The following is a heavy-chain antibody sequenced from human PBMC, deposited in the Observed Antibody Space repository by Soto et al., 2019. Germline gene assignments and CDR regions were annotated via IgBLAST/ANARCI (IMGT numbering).Heavy chain of an antibody. Sequence: GGSLRLSCAASGFTFSDYAMTWVRQAPGKGLEWVSAISGSGGSTYYADSVKGRFTISRDNSKNTLYLRMNSLRAEDTAVFYCAKDRAIRPGSDFDYWGQGTQVTVS. J-gene: IGHJ4*02. D-gene: IGHD3-9*01. CDR1: GFTFSDYA. V-gene: IGHV3-23*01. CDR2: ISGSGGST. CDR3: AKDRAIRPGSDFDY.